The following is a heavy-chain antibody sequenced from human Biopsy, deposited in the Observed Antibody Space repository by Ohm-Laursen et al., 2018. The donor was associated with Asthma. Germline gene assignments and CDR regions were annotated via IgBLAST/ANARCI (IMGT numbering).Heavy chain of an antibody. Sequence: SLRLSCTASGFTVSNFAMNWVRQAPGQGLEWVSVISSGSGSTYYADSVKGRFTISRDNSKNTLYLQMNSLRPDDTAVYYCARGYSGSDRIVYYYSGLEVWGQGTTVTVSS. V-gene: IGHV3-23*01. CDR2: ISSGSGST. J-gene: IGHJ6*02. CDR1: GFTVSNFA. D-gene: IGHD5-12*01. CDR3: ARGYSGSDRIVYYYSGLEV.